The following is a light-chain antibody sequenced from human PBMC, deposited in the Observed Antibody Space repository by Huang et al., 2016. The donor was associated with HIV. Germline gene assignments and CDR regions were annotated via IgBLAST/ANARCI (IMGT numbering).Light chain of an antibody. V-gene: IGKV1-39*01. CDR3: QQSYSTPYT. J-gene: IGKJ2*01. Sequence: DIQMTQSPSSLSASVGDRVTITCRASQRISSYLNWYHQKPGKAPKLLIYAASSLQSGVPSRFSGSGSGTDFTLTINSLQPEDFATYYCQQSYSTPYTFGQGTKLEIK. CDR1: QRISSY. CDR2: AAS.